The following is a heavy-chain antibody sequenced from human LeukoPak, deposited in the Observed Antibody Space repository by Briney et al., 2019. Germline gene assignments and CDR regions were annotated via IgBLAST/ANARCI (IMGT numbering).Heavy chain of an antibody. CDR1: GGTFSSYA. CDR3: ARGNPRSLLPYYFDC. Sequence: SVKVSCKASGGTFSSYAISWVRQAPGQGLEWMGGIIPIFATANYAQKFQGRVTITADESTSTAFMELSSLRSEDTAVYYCARGNPRSLLPYYFDCWGQGTLVTVSS. D-gene: IGHD3-3*01. V-gene: IGHV1-69*01. CDR2: IIPIFATA. J-gene: IGHJ4*02.